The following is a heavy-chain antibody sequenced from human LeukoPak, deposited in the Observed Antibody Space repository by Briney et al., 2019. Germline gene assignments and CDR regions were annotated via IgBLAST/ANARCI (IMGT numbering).Heavy chain of an antibody. Sequence: SDTLSLTCAVYGGPFSGYYWSWIRQPPGRGLEWIGEINHSGSNNYNPSLKSRLTISVDTSKHQFSLKQSSVTRADNAVFYCGRGYYYDSSGYRAEEEWDEWDWFDAWGQGTLVTVSS. CDR1: GGPFSGYY. V-gene: IGHV4-34*01. D-gene: IGHD3-22*01. CDR2: INHSGSN. J-gene: IGHJ5*02. CDR3: GRGYYYDSSGYRAEEEWDEWDWFDA.